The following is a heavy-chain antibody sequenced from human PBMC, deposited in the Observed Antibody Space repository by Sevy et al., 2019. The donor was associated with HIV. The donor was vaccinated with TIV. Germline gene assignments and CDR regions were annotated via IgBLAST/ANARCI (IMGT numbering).Heavy chain of an antibody. CDR3: AKEYSYGYYFDY. D-gene: IGHD5-18*01. J-gene: IGHJ4*02. V-gene: IGHV3-30*02. CDR1: GFTFSTYG. CDR2: IRYDGSNK. Sequence: GGSLRLSCAASGFTFSTYGMHWVRQAPGKGLEWVAFIRYDGSNKYYADSVKGRFTISRDNSKNTLYLQMNSLRAKDTAVYYCAKEYSYGYYFDYWGQGTLVTVSS.